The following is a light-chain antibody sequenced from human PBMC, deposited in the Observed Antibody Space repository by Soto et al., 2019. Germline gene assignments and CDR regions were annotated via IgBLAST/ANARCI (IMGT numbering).Light chain of an antibody. CDR2: EVS. J-gene: IGKJ2*01. V-gene: IGKV2-30*01. CDR1: QSLAYSDGSTF. Sequence: DLVMTQSPLYLPVTLGQPASISCRSSQSLAYSDGSTFLNWFQQRPGQSPRRLIYEVSKRDSGAPDRFRGSGSCTDFTLTISRVEAEDVAVYYCMQGAHWPYTFGQGTKLEIK. CDR3: MQGAHWPYT.